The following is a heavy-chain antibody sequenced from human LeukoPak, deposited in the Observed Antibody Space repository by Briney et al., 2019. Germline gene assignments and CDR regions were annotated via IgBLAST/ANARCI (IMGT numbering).Heavy chain of an antibody. Sequence: SETLSLTCTVSGGSITTYSWNWSRQPPGKGLEWIGYIYNSGATNYNPSLKSRVTISVDTSKNQCSLNLSSVTAADTAVYYCARGGYCTDGSCPFDYWGQGTLVTVSS. V-gene: IGHV4-59*01. CDR2: IYNSGAT. CDR1: GGSITTYS. CDR3: ARGGYCTDGSCPFDY. D-gene: IGHD2-15*01. J-gene: IGHJ4*02.